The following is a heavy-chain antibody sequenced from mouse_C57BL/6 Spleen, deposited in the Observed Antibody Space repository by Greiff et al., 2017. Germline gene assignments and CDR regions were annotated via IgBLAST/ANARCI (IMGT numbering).Heavy chain of an antibody. Sequence: EVQVVESGGDLVKPGGSLKLSCAASGFTFSSYGMSWVRQTPDKRLEWVATISSGGSYTYYPDSVKGRFTISRDNAKNTLYLQMSSLKSEDTAMXYCARQESDYGGFAYWGQGTLVTVSA. V-gene: IGHV5-6*01. CDR2: ISSGGSYT. D-gene: IGHD2-4*01. CDR3: ARQESDYGGFAY. CDR1: GFTFSSYG. J-gene: IGHJ3*01.